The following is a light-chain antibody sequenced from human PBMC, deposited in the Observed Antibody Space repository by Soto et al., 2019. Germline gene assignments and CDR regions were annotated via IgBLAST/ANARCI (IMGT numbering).Light chain of an antibody. CDR1: ENVRTF. CDR3: QQYGSSIT. Sequence: VLTQSPATLSLSPGERANLSRRASENVRTFVDWYQQKPGQAPRLLIYGASNRATDIPARFSGSGSGTDFTLTISRLEPEDFAVYYCQQYGSSITFGQGTRLEIK. CDR2: GAS. J-gene: IGKJ5*01. V-gene: IGKV3-20*01.